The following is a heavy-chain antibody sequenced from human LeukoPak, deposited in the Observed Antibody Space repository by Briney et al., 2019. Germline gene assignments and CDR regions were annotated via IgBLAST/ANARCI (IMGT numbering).Heavy chain of an antibody. CDR3: AKLVSGPFYYDSSGYYYVGGPVDF. V-gene: IGHV3-30*18. CDR1: GFTLSAYG. Sequence: PGGSLRLSCAASGFTLSAYGMHWVRQAPGKGLEWVAIISYDGSNKFYADSVRGRFTISRDNSKNTLYLQMNSLRAEDTAVYYCAKLVSGPFYYDSSGYYYVGGPVDFWGQGTLVTVSS. J-gene: IGHJ4*02. CDR2: ISYDGSNK. D-gene: IGHD3-22*01.